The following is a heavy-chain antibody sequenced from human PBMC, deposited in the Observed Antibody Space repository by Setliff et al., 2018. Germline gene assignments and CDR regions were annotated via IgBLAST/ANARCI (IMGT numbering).Heavy chain of an antibody. CDR2: INTNTGFP. Sequence: ASVKVSCKASGDTFRSYGISWVRQAPGQGLEWMGWINTNTGFPTYAQGFTGRFVFSLDTSVSTAYLQISSVKAEDTAVYYCARGYCSGGSCADFDYWGQGTLVTVSS. CDR1: GDTFRSYG. D-gene: IGHD2-15*01. CDR3: ARGYCSGGSCADFDY. J-gene: IGHJ4*02. V-gene: IGHV7-4-1*02.